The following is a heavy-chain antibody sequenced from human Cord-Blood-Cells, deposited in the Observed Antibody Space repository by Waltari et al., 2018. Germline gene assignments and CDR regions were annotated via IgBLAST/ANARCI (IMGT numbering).Heavy chain of an antibody. CDR3: ARDYCGGDCYFDY. Sequence: QVQLVQSGAEVKKPGASVKVSCKASGYTFTGHYMHWVRQAPGQGLEWMGWINPNSGGTNYAQKFQGWVTMTRDTSISTAYMELSRLRSDDTAVYYCARDYCGGDCYFDYWGQGTLVTVSS. J-gene: IGHJ4*02. CDR1: GYTFTGHY. CDR2: INPNSGGT. D-gene: IGHD2-21*01. V-gene: IGHV1-2*04.